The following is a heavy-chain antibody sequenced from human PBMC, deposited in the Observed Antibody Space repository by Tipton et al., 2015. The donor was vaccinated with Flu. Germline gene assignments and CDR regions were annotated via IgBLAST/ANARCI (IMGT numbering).Heavy chain of an antibody. J-gene: IGHJ4*02. V-gene: IGHV3-23*01. CDR2: MRVNGEST. CDR1: SGSVSGYY. Sequence: LSLTCTVSSGSVSGYYWTWIRQPAGKGLEWVSGMRVNGESTYYADSVKGRFTISRDNSKNTLYLQMDSLRVEDTAVYYCAKGLFRASAGTRGGGYWGQGTLVTVSS. D-gene: IGHD6-19*01. CDR3: AKGLFRASAGTRGGGY.